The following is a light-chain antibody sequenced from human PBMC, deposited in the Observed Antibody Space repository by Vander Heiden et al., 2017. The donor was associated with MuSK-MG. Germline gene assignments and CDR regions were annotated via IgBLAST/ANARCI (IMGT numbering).Light chain of an antibody. CDR1: QSVSYN. CDR2: SAS. J-gene: IGKJ2*02. V-gene: IGKV3-15*01. CDR3: QQDHQWPPCT. Sequence: EIVMTQSPATLSVSLGERATLSCRASQSVSYNLAWYQQKPGQAPRLLIYSASTRATGVPARFSGSGYGTEFTLTISSRLSEDFAVYYCQQDHQWPPCTFGQGTKMEIK.